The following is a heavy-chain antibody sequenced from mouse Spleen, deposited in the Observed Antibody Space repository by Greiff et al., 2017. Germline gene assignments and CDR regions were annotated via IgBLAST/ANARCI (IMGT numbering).Heavy chain of an antibody. J-gene: IGHJ4*01. CDR1: GFSFNTYA. CDR2: IRSKSNNYAT. V-gene: IGHV10-1*01. D-gene: IGHD1-1*01. Sequence: DVMLVESGGGLVQPKGSLKLSCAASGFSFNTYAMNWVRQAPGKGLEWVARIRSKSNNYATYYADSVKDRFTISRDDSESMLYLQMNNLKTEDTAMYYCVRQGDVYYYGSIRLAMDYWGQGTSVTVSS. CDR3: VRQGDVYYYGSIRLAMDY.